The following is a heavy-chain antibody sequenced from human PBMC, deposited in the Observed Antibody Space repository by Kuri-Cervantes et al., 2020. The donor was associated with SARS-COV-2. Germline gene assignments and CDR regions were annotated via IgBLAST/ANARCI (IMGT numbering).Heavy chain of an antibody. CDR3: AKTPGDGDYVVPWAYYYYMDV. V-gene: IGHV3-23*01. Sequence: GGSLRLSCAASGFTFSSYSMNWVRQAPGKGLEWVSGISGSGGRTYYADSVKGRFTISKDNSENTLYLQMNGLRAEDTAVHYCAKTPGDGDYVVPWAYYYYMDVWGKGTTVTVSS. CDR1: GFTFSSYS. J-gene: IGHJ6*03. D-gene: IGHD4-17*01. CDR2: ISGSGGRT.